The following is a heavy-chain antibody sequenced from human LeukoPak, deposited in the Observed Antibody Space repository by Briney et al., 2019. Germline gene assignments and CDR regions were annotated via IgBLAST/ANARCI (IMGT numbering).Heavy chain of an antibody. V-gene: IGHV3-21*01. D-gene: IGHD3-22*01. J-gene: IGHJ4*02. CDR2: ISSSSSYI. CDR1: GFTFSSYS. Sequence: GGSLRLSCAASGFTFSSYSMNWVRQAPGKGLEWVSSISSSSSYIYYADSVKGRFTISRDNAKNSLYLQMTSLRAEDTAVYYCARESTGYYYDSSGQALDYWGQGTLVTVSS. CDR3: ARESTGYYYDSSGQALDY.